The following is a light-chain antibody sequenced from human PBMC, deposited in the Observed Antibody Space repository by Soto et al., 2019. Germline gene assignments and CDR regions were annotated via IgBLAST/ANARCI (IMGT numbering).Light chain of an antibody. CDR3: QKYNSVPWP. J-gene: IGKJ1*01. Sequence: DIHFTEAPSKQSASVGDRVTITCRANQSIGVWLAWYQQTPGKAPKLLISAASTLQTGVPSRFSGGGSGTDFTLTISSLQPEDVAPYYCQKYNSVPWPFCQGGKADIK. V-gene: IGKV1-27*01. CDR2: AAS. CDR1: QSIGVW.